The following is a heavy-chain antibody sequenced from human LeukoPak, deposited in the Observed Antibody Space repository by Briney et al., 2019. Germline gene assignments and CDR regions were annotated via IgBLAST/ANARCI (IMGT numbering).Heavy chain of an antibody. V-gene: IGHV4-34*01. CDR2: INHSGST. CDR3: ARVEVRGRGRRYSWNSKPRYGMDV. Sequence: PSETLSLTCAVYGGSFSGYYWSWIRQPPGKGLEWIGEINHSGSTNYNPSLKSRVTISVDTSKNQFSLKLSSVTAADTAVYYCARVEVRGRGRRYSWNSKPRYGMDVWGQGTTVTVSS. D-gene: IGHD1-7*01. CDR1: GGSFSGYY. J-gene: IGHJ6*02.